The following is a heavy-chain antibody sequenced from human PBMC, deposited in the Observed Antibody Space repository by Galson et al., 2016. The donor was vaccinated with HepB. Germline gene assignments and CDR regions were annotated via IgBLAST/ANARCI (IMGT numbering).Heavy chain of an antibody. CDR1: GFTFNNYW. CDR3: ERGTIVAPGTDY. D-gene: IGHD6-13*01. J-gene: IGHJ4*02. V-gene: IGHV3-7*03. Sequence: SLRLSCAASGFTFNNYWMTWFRQTPGKGLEWVANINHHGTEQFYVDSVKGRFAISRDNAKNSLYLQMDTLRAEDPAVYYCERGTIVAPGTDYWGQGTLITVSS. CDR2: INHHGTEQ.